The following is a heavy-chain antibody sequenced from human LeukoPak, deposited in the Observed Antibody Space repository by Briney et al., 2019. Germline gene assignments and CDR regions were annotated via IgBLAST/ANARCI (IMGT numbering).Heavy chain of an antibody. CDR1: GGSISSYY. V-gene: IGHV4-59*01. J-gene: IGHJ5*02. D-gene: IGHD3-16*01. Sequence: PSETLSLTCTVSGGSISSYYWSWIRQPPGKGLEWIGYIYYSGSTNYNPSLKSRVTISVDTSKNQFSLNLTSVTAADTAVYYCARFTPQGYGWGGYNRFDPWGQGTLVTASS. CDR3: ARFTPQGYGWGGYNRFDP. CDR2: IYYSGST.